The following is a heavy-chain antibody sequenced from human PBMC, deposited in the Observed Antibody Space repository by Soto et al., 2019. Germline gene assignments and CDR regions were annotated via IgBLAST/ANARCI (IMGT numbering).Heavy chain of an antibody. CDR3: VGHLMSRLAS. D-gene: IGHD2-8*01. J-gene: IGHJ4*02. V-gene: IGHV1-8*01. CDR1: RHMFTTYD. CDR2: MNPRSGNT. Sequence: ASVKVSCKASRHMFTTYDINWERQATGHGLEWMGWMNPRSGNTGYAQKFQGRVSMTRNTSRTTAYMELNSLRSEDTAVYYCVGHLMSRLASGGQGTLGAISS.